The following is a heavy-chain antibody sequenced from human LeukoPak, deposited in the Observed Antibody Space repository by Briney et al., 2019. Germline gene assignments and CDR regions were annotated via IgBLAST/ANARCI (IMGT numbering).Heavy chain of an antibody. J-gene: IGHJ2*01. D-gene: IGHD3-22*01. CDR2: IYYSGST. V-gene: IGHV4-39*07. CDR1: GGSISSSSYY. Sequence: SETLSLTCTVSGGSISSSSYYWGWIRQPPGKGLEWIGSIYYSGSTYYNPSLKSRVTISVDTPKNQFSLDLSSVTAADTAVYYCARVLSGYYPWHFDLWGRGTLVTVSS. CDR3: ARVLSGYYPWHFDL.